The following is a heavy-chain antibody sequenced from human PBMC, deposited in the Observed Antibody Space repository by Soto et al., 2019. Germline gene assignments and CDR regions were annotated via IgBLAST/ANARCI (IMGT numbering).Heavy chain of an antibody. D-gene: IGHD3-3*01. Sequence: EVQLVQSGAEVRKPGESLRISCQASGYDFTSYWISWVRQMPGKGLEWMGRIDPRDSHTNYSPSFQGHVPISADKSISTAYRQWSSLKASDTAMYYCARHRFLSNWFDPWDQGTLVTVSS. CDR2: IDPRDSHT. CDR1: GYDFTSYW. V-gene: IGHV5-10-1*03. J-gene: IGHJ5*02. CDR3: ARHRFLSNWFDP.